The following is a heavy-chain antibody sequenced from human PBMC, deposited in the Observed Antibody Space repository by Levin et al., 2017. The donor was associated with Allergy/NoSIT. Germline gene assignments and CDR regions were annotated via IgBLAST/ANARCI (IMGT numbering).Heavy chain of an antibody. V-gene: IGHV1-24*01. Sequence: VASVKVSCKVSGHPLRQLSMHWVRQAPGKGLEWMGGFDPEDDETVYAQKFRGRVTMTEDTSTDTAYMELSSLRSEDTAVYYCAREGGGFDFWGQGTLVTVSS. CDR1: GHPLRQLS. D-gene: IGHD2-15*01. CDR2: FDPEDDET. CDR3: AREGGGFDF. J-gene: IGHJ4*02.